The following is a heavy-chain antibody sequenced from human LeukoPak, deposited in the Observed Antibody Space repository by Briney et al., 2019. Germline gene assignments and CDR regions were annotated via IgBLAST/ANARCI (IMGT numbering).Heavy chain of an antibody. D-gene: IGHD3-22*01. Sequence: GGSLRLSCAASGLTFSSYAMSWVRQAPGKGLEWVSTIGTRITRTFYADSVKGRFTISRDNSKNTLYLQMNSLRAEDTAVYYCALEKNDSPDYWGQGTLVTVSS. CDR1: GLTFSSYA. V-gene: IGHV3-23*01. CDR2: IGTRITRT. CDR3: ALEKNDSPDY. J-gene: IGHJ4*02.